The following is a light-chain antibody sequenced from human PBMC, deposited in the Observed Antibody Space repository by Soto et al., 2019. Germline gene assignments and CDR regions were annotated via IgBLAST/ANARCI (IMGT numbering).Light chain of an antibody. Sequence: EIVLTQPPGTLSLSPGERATLSCRASQSVTNNYLAWYQQKPGQAPRLLIYGASSRATGIPDRFSGSGSGTDFTLTISRLEPEDFAVYYCQQRSSWITFGQGTRLEIE. CDR1: QSVTNNY. V-gene: IGKV3D-20*02. J-gene: IGKJ5*01. CDR3: QQRSSWIT. CDR2: GAS.